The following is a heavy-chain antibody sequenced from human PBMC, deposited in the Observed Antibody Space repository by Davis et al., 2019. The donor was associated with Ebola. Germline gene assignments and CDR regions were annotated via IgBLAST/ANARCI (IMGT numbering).Heavy chain of an antibody. J-gene: IGHJ4*02. D-gene: IGHD1-26*01. Sequence: SLKISCAASGFTFSSFTMHWVRQAPGKGLEWVSGISWNSGTIGYADSVKGRFTISRDNAKNSLYLQMSSLRPEDTALYYCARGWDLDHWGQGTVVTVSS. CDR3: ARGWDLDH. V-gene: IGHV3-9*01. CDR1: GFTFSSFT. CDR2: ISWNSGTI.